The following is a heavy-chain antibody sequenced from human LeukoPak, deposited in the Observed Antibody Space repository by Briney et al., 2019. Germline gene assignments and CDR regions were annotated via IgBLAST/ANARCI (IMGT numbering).Heavy chain of an antibody. V-gene: IGHV4-61*02. Sequence: PSQTLSLTCTVSGGSISSGSYHWSWIRQPAGKGLEWIGRIYTSGSTNYNPSLKSRVTISVDTSKNQFSLKLSSVTAADTAVYYCAREDRDYGDPFDYWGQGTLVTVSS. CDR1: GGSISSGSYH. CDR2: IYTSGST. J-gene: IGHJ4*02. CDR3: AREDRDYGDPFDY. D-gene: IGHD4-17*01.